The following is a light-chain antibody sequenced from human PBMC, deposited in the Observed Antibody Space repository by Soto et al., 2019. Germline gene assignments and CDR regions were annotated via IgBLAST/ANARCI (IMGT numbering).Light chain of an antibody. J-gene: IGKJ1*01. V-gene: IGKV3-20*01. CDR2: NAS. CDR3: QQYGRA. CDR1: QSVSGTY. Sequence: EIVLTQSPETLSLSPGERATLSCRASQSVSGTYLVWFQQKPGQAPSLLIYNASTRATGIPDRFSGSGSGTDFTLTIARLEPEDFAVYYCQQYGRAFGQGPKVDIK.